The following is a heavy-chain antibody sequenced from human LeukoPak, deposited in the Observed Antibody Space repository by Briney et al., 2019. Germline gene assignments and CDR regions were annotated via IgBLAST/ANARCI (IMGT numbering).Heavy chain of an antibody. CDR1: GGSMRDYY. J-gene: IGHJ4*02. V-gene: IGHV4-59*01. Sequence: PSETLSLTCAVSGGSMRDYYWSWIRQPPGKGLEWIGNIYYSGSTNYNPSLKSRVTISVDTCKNQFSLKVRSVTAADTAVYYCARGFGYYDVLTAFWGQGTLVTVSS. D-gene: IGHD3-9*01. CDR3: ARGFGYYDVLTAF. CDR2: IYYSGST.